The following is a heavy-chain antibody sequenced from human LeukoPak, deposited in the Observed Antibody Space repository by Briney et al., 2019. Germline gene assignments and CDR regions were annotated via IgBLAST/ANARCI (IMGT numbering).Heavy chain of an antibody. CDR2: INPSGGST. CDR1: GYTFTSYY. D-gene: IGHD3-9*01. J-gene: IGHJ4*02. Sequence: ASVKVPCKASGYTFTSYYMHWVRQAPGQGFEWMGIINPSGGSTSYAQKFQGRVTMTRDTSTSTVYMELSSLRSESTAVYYCASVHAGRYFDWLLLDYWGQGTLVTVSS. CDR3: ASVHAGRYFDWLLLDY. V-gene: IGHV1-46*01.